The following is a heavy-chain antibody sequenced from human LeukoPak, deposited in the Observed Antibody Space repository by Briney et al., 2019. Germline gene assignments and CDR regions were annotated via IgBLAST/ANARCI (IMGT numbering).Heavy chain of an antibody. CDR1: GFTFSSYW. CDR2: ISSSGSTI. D-gene: IGHD4-23*01. CDR3: ARKTYGGNSAWYFDL. V-gene: IGHV3-48*04. J-gene: IGHJ2*01. Sequence: GGSLRLSCAASGFTFSSYWMSWVRQAPGKGLEWVSYISSSGSTIYYADSVKGRFTISRDNAKNSLYLQMNSLRAEDTAVYYCARKTYGGNSAWYFDLWGRGTLVTVSS.